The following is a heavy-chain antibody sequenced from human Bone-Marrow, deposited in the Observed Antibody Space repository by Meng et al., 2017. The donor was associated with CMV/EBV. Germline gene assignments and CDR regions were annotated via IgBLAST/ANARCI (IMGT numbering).Heavy chain of an antibody. CDR3: ARDQGGSSTSCYIYPARCGDGMAV. Sequence: GESLKISCAASGFTFSSYSMNWVRQAPGKGLEWVSSISSSSSYIYYADSVKGRFTISRDNAKNSLYLQMNSLRAEDTAVYYCARDQGGSSTSCYIYPARCGDGMAVWGPGNTVNVSS. CDR2: ISSSSSYI. V-gene: IGHV3-21*01. J-gene: IGHJ6*02. D-gene: IGHD2-2*02. CDR1: GFTFSSYS.